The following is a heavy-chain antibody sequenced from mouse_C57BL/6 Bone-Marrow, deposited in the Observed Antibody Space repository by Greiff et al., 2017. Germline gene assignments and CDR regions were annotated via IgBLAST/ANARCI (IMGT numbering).Heavy chain of an antibody. CDR2: IDPANGNT. CDR1: GFNIKNTY. CDR3: ARAPFITTVVATDYFDY. D-gene: IGHD1-1*01. Sequence: VQLQQSVAELVRPGASVKLSCTASGFNIKNTYMHWVKQRPEQGLEWIGRIDPANGNTKYAPKFQGKATITADTSSNTAYLQLSSLTSEDTAIYYCARAPFITTVVATDYFDYWGQSTTLTVSS. V-gene: IGHV14-3*01. J-gene: IGHJ2*01.